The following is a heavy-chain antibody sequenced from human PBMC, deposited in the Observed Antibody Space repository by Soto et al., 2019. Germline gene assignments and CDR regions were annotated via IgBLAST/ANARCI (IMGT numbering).Heavy chain of an antibody. CDR3: AKHRYSGYDFSDY. J-gene: IGHJ4*02. D-gene: IGHD5-12*01. CDR1: GYTFTSYD. CDR2: MNPNSGNT. V-gene: IGHV1-8*01. Sequence: ASVKVSCKASGYTFTSYDINWVRQATGQGLEWMGWMNPNSGNTGYAQKFQGRATMTRNTSISTAYMQMSSLRSEDTAVYYCAKHRYSGYDFSDYWGQGTLVTVSS.